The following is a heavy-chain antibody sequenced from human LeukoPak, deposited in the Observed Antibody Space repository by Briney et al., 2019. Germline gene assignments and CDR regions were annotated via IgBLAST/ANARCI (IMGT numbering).Heavy chain of an antibody. D-gene: IGHD1-7*01. CDR2: IFHSGSTT. CDR3: ARGGGSYGWNFWGAFDI. Sequence: KPSETLSLTCTVSGGSITSYYWSWIRQPPGQGLEGIGYIFHSGSTTNYNPSRKSRVTISLDTSKNQFSLTLSSVTAADAAVYYCARGGGSYGWNFWGAFDIWDQGTMVTVSS. J-gene: IGHJ3*02. V-gene: IGHV4-59*01. CDR1: GGSITSYY.